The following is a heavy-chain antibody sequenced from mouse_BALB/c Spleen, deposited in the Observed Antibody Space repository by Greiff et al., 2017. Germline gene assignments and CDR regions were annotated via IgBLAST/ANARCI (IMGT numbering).Heavy chain of an antibody. J-gene: IGHJ4*01. Sequence: EVKLMESGPGLVKPSQSLSLTCTVTGYSITSDYAWNWIRQFPGNKLEWMGYISYSGSTSYNPSLKSRISITRDTSKNQFFLQLNSVTTEDTATYYCARYARYGNYEGYAMDYWGQGTSVTVSS. CDR2: ISYSGST. CDR3: ARYARYGNYEGYAMDY. D-gene: IGHD2-1*01. V-gene: IGHV3-2*02. CDR1: GYSITSDYA.